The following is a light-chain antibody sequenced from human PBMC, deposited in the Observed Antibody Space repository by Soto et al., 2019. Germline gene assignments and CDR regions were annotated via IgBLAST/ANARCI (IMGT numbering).Light chain of an antibody. V-gene: IGLV2-14*01. Sequence: QSVLTQPASVSGSPGQSIAISCTGTSGDVGGYDYVSWYQQHPDKAPKLMIYEVTKRPSWVSNRFSGSKSGNTASLTISGLQPEDEADYYCSSHTSGSTRVFGSGTXVTVL. J-gene: IGLJ1*01. CDR2: EVT. CDR1: SGDVGGYDY. CDR3: SSHTSGSTRV.